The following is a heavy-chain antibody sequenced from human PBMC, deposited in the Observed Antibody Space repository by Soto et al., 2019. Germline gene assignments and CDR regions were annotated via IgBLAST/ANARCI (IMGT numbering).Heavy chain of an antibody. D-gene: IGHD4-17*01. Sequence: PGGSLSLSCVASGFTFSNYAMHWVRQAPGKGLGWVAVISSDGSEKYYLDSVRDRFTISRDNSKNTLYLQMNNLRPEDTAMYYCANSWTTLTTGFDFWGQGALVTVSS. CDR3: ANSWTTLTTGFDF. CDR1: GFTFSNYA. CDR2: ISSDGSEK. V-gene: IGHV3-30*18. J-gene: IGHJ4*02.